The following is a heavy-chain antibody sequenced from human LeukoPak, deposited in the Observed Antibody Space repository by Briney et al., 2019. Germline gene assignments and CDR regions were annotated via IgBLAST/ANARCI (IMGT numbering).Heavy chain of an antibody. Sequence: GGSLRLSCAASGVTFSSYARNWVRQAPGKGLEWVLGISGVDGKTYYADSVKGRFTISSDSSKNTLYLQMNSQRAEDTAVYYCAKGGSGWSYLDYWGQGALVTVSS. V-gene: IGHV3-23*01. CDR2: ISGVDGKT. CDR3: AKGGSGWSYLDY. CDR1: GVTFSSYA. D-gene: IGHD6-19*01. J-gene: IGHJ4*02.